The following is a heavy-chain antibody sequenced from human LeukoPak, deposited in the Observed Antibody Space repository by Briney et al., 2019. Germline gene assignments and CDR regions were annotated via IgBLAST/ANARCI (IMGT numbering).Heavy chain of an antibody. CDR2: INHTGSSPDGST. V-gene: IGHV4-34*01. CDR1: GGSFSGYS. Sequence: SETLSLTCAVYGGSFSGYSWNWIRQSPGKGLEWIGEINHTGSSPDGSTNYSPSLKSRVTISADTSKSQFSLHLTSVTAANTGVYYCARGFSGFWEFDYWGQGALVPVSS. J-gene: IGHJ4*02. D-gene: IGHD1-14*01. CDR3: ARGFSGFWEFDY.